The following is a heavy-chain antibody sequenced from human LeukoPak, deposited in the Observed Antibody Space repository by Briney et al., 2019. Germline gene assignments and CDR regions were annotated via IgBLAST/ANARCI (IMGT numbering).Heavy chain of an antibody. D-gene: IGHD3-22*01. Sequence: PSETLSLTCTVSGGSISSYYWSWIRQPPGKGLEWIGYIYYSGSTNYNPPLKSRVTISVDTSKNQFSLKLSSVTAADTAVYYCARALDYYDSSGYIYWGQGTLVTVSS. J-gene: IGHJ4*02. CDR1: GGSISSYY. V-gene: IGHV4-59*01. CDR2: IYYSGST. CDR3: ARALDYYDSSGYIY.